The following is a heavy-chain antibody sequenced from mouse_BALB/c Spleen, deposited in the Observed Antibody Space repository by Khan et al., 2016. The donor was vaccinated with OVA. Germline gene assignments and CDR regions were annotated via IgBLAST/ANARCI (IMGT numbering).Heavy chain of an antibody. V-gene: IGHV1-20*02. CDR2: INPHIGET. CDR3: TRIYRSDFDY. J-gene: IGHJ2*01. Sequence: EVQLQQSGPELVRPGASVKISCKASGYSFTGYFMHWVMQSHGKSLEWIGRINPHIGETFYNQRFKDKATLTVDDSSSTAHMELRSLASEDSAVYYCTRIYRSDFDYWGQGTTLTVSS. CDR1: GYSFTGYF. D-gene: IGHD1-1*01.